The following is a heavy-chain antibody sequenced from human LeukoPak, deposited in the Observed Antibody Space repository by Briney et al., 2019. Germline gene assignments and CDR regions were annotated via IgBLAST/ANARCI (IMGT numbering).Heavy chain of an antibody. D-gene: IGHD6-13*01. CDR2: VYYTGTT. Sequence: SETLSLTCTFSGGSIRRENYFWGWIRQSPGKGLEWIGNVYYTGTTYYNPSLKSRVIISVDTSMNQFSLKLSSVTAADTAVYYCARVAIAPDSNNWFDPWGQGTLVTVSS. J-gene: IGHJ5*02. CDR1: GGSIRRENYF. CDR3: ARVAIAPDSNNWFDP. V-gene: IGHV4-39*07.